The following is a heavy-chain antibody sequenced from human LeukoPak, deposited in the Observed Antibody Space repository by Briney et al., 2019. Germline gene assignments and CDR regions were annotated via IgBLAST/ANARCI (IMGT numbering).Heavy chain of an antibody. CDR3: ARELRMVRGVDY. J-gene: IGHJ4*02. V-gene: IGHV4-30-4*01. Sequence: SETLSLTCTVSGGSISSGDYYWSWIRQPPGKGLEWIGYIYYSGSTHYNPSLKSRVTISVDTSKNQFSLKLSSVTAADTAVYYCARELRMVRGVDYWGQGTLVTVSS. D-gene: IGHD3-10*01. CDR2: IYYSGST. CDR1: GGSISSGDYY.